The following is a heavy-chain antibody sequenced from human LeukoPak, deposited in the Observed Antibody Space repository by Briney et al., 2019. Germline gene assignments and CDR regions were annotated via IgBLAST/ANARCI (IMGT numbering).Heavy chain of an antibody. J-gene: IGHJ4*02. CDR3: ARDAGNSGYDLFDI. CDR1: GFTFRSYC. CDR2: QKQDVNEK. V-gene: IGHV3-7*04. D-gene: IGHD5-12*01. Sequence: GGSLRLFCAAPGFTFRSYCMTWVRQAPGKGLEWVANQKQDVNEKNYMDSVKGRFTTSRDNAKNSLYLQMNSLRVEDTAVYYCARDAGNSGYDLFDIWGQGTLVTVSS.